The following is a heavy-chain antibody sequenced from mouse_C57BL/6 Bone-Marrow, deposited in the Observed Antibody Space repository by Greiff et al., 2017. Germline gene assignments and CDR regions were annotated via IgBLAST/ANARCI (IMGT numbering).Heavy chain of an antibody. D-gene: IGHD3-1*01. Sequence: VQLLESGPGLVAPSQSLSIPCTVSGFSFNSYGVRWVRQPPGKGLEWLGVIWGNGSTNYRSALISRLSISKDNSKSQVFLNLNSLRTDDTAMYYCAKTGGFAYWGQGTLVTVSA. CDR1: GFSFNSYG. J-gene: IGHJ3*01. V-gene: IGHV2-3*01. CDR3: AKTGGFAY. CDR2: IWGNGST.